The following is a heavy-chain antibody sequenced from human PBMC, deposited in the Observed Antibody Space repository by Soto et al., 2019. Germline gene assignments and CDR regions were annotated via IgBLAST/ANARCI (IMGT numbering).Heavy chain of an antibody. CDR3: ARDPQYCTNGVCYRGWFDP. V-gene: IGHV1-18*01. Sequence: ASVKVSCKASGYTFTSYGISWVRQAPGQGLEWMGWISAYNGNTNYAQKLQGRVTMTTDTSTSTAYMELRSLRSDDTAVYYCARDPQYCTNGVCYRGWFDPWGQGXLVTVYS. CDR2: ISAYNGNT. D-gene: IGHD2-8*01. CDR1: GYTFTSYG. J-gene: IGHJ5*02.